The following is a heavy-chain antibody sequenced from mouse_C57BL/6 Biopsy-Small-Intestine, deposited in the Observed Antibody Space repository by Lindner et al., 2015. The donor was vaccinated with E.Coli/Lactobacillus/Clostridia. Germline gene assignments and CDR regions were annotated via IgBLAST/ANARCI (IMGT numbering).Heavy chain of an antibody. D-gene: IGHD1-1*01. CDR2: INPYNGGT. CDR3: ARWGTTVVFDY. CDR1: GYKFTDYY. J-gene: IGHJ2*01. Sequence: VQLQESGPVLVKPGASVKMSCKASGYKFTDYYMNWVKQSHGKSLEWIGVINPYNGGTSYNQKFKGKATLTVDKSSSTAYMELNSLTSEDSAVYYCARWGTTVVFDYRGQGTTLTVSS. V-gene: IGHV1-19*01.